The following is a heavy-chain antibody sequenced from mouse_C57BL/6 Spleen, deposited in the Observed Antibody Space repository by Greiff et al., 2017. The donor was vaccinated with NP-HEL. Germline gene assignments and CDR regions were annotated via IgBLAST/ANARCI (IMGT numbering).Heavy chain of an antibody. D-gene: IGHD1-1*01. CDR1: GYAFTNYL. CDR3: ARRKNYGSSYAMDY. CDR2: INPGSGGT. V-gene: IGHV1-54*01. Sequence: VQLQQSGAELVRPGTSVKVSCKASGYAFTNYLIEWVKQRPGQGLEWIGVINPGSGGTNYNEKFKGKATLTADKSSSTAYMQLSSLTSEDSAVDFCARRKNYGSSYAMDYWGQGTSVTVSS. J-gene: IGHJ4*01.